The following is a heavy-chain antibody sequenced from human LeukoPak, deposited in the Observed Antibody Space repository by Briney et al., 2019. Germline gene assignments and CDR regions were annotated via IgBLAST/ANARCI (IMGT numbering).Heavy chain of an antibody. J-gene: IGHJ3*02. D-gene: IGHD3-10*01. CDR1: GFTFSSYW. V-gene: IGHV3-74*01. CDR3: ARANVLLWFGEFGDDAFDI. Sequence: PGGSLRLSCAASGFTFSSYWMHWVRQAPGKGLVWVSRINSDGSSTSYADSVKGRFTISRGNAKNTLYLQMNSLRAEDTAVYYCARANVLLWFGEFGDDAFDIWGQGTMVTVSS. CDR2: INSDGSST.